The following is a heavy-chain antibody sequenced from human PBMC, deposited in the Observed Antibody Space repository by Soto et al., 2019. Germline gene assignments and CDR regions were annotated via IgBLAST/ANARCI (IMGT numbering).Heavy chain of an antibody. V-gene: IGHV3-21*06. Sequence: XGSLRLSCAASGVTFTSYTMNWVRQAPGKGLEWVSSISSSSDYIYYADSMRGRVTISRDNAKNSLFLDMNSLTGEDTAVYYCARARVYATGPLDFWGQDTLVTVSS. CDR3: ARARVYATGPLDF. CDR1: GVTFTSYT. CDR2: ISSSSDYI. J-gene: IGHJ1*01. D-gene: IGHD6-13*01.